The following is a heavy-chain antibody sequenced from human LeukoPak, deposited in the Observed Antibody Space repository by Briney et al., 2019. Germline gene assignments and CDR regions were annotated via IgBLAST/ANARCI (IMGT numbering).Heavy chain of an antibody. CDR2: IDSSGNT. D-gene: IGHD5-24*01. J-gene: IGHJ4*02. CDR1: GGSINSYL. Sequence: SETLSLTCTVSGGSINSYLWCWIRQTAGKGLEWIGRIDSSGNTNYNPSLKSRVTMSADTSKNRFSLRLSSVTAADTAVYYCARDRNWLQRGGTDYWGQGTLATVSS. CDR3: ARDRNWLQRGGTDY. V-gene: IGHV4-4*07.